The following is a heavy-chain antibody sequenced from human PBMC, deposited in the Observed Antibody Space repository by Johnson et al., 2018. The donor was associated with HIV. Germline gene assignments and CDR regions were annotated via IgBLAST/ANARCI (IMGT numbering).Heavy chain of an antibody. J-gene: IGHJ3*02. CDR2: ISSSGSTI. CDR1: GFTFSSYE. V-gene: IGHV3-48*03. D-gene: IGHD3-10*01. Sequence: EVQLVESGGGLVQPGGSLRLSCAASGFTFSSYEMNWVRQAPGKGLEWVSYISSSGSTIYYADSVKCRFTISRDNAKNSLYLQMNSLRAEDTAVYYCAKVPYYGSGSYGVDIWGQGTMVTVSS. CDR3: AKVPYYGSGSYGVDI.